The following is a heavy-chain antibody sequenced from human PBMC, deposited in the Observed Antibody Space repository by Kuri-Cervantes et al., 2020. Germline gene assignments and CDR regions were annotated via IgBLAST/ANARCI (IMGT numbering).Heavy chain of an antibody. J-gene: IGHJ6*02. Sequence: GESLKISCAASGFTFSSYSMNWVRQAPGKGLEWVSYISSSSSTIYYADSVKGRFTISRDNAKNSLYLQMNSLRAEDTAVYYCARAGDYGVYLNYYYYYGMDVWGQGTTVTVSS. CDR1: GFTFSSYS. CDR2: ISSSSSTI. D-gene: IGHD4-17*01. V-gene: IGHV3-48*01. CDR3: ARAGDYGVYLNYYYYYGMDV.